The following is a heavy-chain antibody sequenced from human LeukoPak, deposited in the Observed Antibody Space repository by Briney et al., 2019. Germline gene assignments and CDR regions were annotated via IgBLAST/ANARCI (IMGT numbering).Heavy chain of an antibody. Sequence: ASVKVSCKASGYTFTGYYMHWVRQAPGQGLEWMGWINPNSGGTNYAQKFQGRVTMTRDTSISTAYMELSRLRSDDTAVYYRARGEVSSSGPDYWGQGTLVTVSS. CDR3: ARGEVSSSGPDY. J-gene: IGHJ4*02. CDR1: GYTFTGYY. D-gene: IGHD3-22*01. CDR2: INPNSGGT. V-gene: IGHV1-2*02.